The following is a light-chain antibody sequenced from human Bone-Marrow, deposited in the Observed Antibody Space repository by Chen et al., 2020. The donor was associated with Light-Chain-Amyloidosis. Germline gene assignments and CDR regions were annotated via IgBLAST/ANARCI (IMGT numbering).Light chain of an antibody. CDR3: QSADSSGTYEVI. CDR1: DLPTKY. V-gene: IGLV3-25*03. J-gene: IGLJ2*01. CDR2: RDT. Sequence: SYELTQSPSSAVFPGQTARIPCSGDDLPTKYAYWYQQKPGQAPVLVIHRDTERPSGISERFSGSSSGTTATLTISGVQAEDEADYHCQSADSSGTYEVIFGGGTKLTVL.